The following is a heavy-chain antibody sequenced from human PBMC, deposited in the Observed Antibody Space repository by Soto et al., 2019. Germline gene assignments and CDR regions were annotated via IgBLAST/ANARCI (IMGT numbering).Heavy chain of an antibody. J-gene: IGHJ4*02. Sequence: GGSLRLSCAASGFTFSSHAMNWVCQAPGKGLEWVALIWNAGNNKYYADAGSVKGRFTISRDNSRNTLYLEINNARADDTAVYYCVRGPDYSNFGYFDSWGQGILVTVSS. CDR2: IWNAGNNK. CDR3: VRGPDYSNFGYFDS. D-gene: IGHD4-4*01. CDR1: GFTFSSHA. V-gene: IGHV3-33*01.